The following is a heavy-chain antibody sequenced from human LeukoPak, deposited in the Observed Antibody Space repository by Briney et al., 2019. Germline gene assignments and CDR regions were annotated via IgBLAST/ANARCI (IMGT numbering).Heavy chain of an antibody. D-gene: IGHD2-2*01. CDR3: ARDLARYCSSTSCYGYWYFDL. J-gene: IGHJ2*01. CDR1: GYTFTSYY. Sequence: VASVKVSCKASGYTFTSYYMHWVRQAPGQGLEWMGIINPSGGSTSYAQKLQGRVTMTRDTSTSTVYMELSSLRSEDTAVYYCARDLARYCSSTSCYGYWYFDLWGRGTLVTVSS. CDR2: INPSGGST. V-gene: IGHV1-46*03.